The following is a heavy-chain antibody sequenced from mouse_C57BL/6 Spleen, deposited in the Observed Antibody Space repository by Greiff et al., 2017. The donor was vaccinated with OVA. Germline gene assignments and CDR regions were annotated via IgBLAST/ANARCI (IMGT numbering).Heavy chain of an antibody. V-gene: IGHV1-22*01. CDR2: INPNNGGT. CDR3: ARSETAWLLFVDY. Sequence: VQLQQSGPELVKPGASVKMSCKASGYTFTDYNMHWVKQSPGKSLEWIGYINPNNGGTSYNQKFKGKATLTVNKSSSTAYMELRSLTSEDSAVYYCARSETAWLLFVDYWGQGTTLTVSS. J-gene: IGHJ2*01. D-gene: IGHD2-3*01. CDR1: GYTFTDYN.